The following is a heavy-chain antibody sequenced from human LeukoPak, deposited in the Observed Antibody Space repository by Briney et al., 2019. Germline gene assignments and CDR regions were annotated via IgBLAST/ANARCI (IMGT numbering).Heavy chain of an antibody. CDR1: GFTFSSYE. Sequence: PGGSLRLSCAASGFTFSSYEMNWVRQAPGKGLEWVSYISSSGSTIYYADSVKGRFTISRDNAKNSLYLQMNSLRAEDTAVYYCARTDWAAAMVQDYWGQGTPVTVSS. CDR2: ISSSGSTI. J-gene: IGHJ4*02. V-gene: IGHV3-48*03. CDR3: ARTDWAAAMVQDY. D-gene: IGHD5-18*01.